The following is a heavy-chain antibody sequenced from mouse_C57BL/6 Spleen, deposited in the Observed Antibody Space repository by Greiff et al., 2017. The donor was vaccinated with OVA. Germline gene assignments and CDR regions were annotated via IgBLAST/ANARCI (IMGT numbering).Heavy chain of an antibody. D-gene: IGHD1-1*01. J-gene: IGHJ2*01. Sequence: EVKLMESGPGLVKPSQSLSLTCTVTGFSITSGYYWNWIRQSPGNQLEWVGNISYDGSNKYNPSFKNPISITRDTSKNQFFLKLKSVTTEDTATYYVASDDYFGSGYDDWGQGTTLTVSS. CDR2: ISYDGSN. V-gene: IGHV3-6*01. CDR1: GFSITSGYY. CDR3: ASDDYFGSGYDD.